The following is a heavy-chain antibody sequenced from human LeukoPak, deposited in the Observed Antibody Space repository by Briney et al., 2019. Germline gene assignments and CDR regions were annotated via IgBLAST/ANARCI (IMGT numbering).Heavy chain of an antibody. CDR1: GGSISSSSYY. CDR3: ASGRFFDWLFGGDESTPFDS. D-gene: IGHD3-9*01. J-gene: IGHJ4*02. V-gene: IGHV4-39*01. CDR2: VYYSGST. Sequence: SETLSLTCTVSGGSISSSSYYWGWIRQPPGKGLEWIGSVYYSGSTYYNPSLKSRVTISVDTSKNQFSLKLSSVTAADTAVYYCASGRFFDWLFGGDESTPFDSWGQGTLVTVSS.